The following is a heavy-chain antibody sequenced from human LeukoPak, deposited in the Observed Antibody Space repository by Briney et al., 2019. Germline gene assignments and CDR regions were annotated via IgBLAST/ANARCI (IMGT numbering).Heavy chain of an antibody. CDR1: GGSISSYY. CDR3: AREYVESLDY. Sequence: PSETLSLTCTVSGGSISSYYWSWIRQPPGKGLEWIGYIYYSGSTNYNPSLKSRVTISVDTSKNQFSLKLSSVTAADTAVYYCAREYVESLDYWGQGTLVTVSS. V-gene: IGHV4-59*12. CDR2: IYYSGST. D-gene: IGHD3-10*02. J-gene: IGHJ4*02.